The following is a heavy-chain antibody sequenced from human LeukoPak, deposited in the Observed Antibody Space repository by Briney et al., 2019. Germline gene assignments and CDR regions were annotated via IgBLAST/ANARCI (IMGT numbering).Heavy chain of an antibody. CDR3: AKDRGYDSSGYYRTDAFDI. Sequence: AGGSLRLSCAASGFTFSSYAMSWVRQAPGKGLEWVSAISGSGGSTYYADSVKGRCTISRDNSKNTLYLQMNSLRAEDTAVYYCAKDRGYDSSGYYRTDAFDIWGQGTMVTVSS. D-gene: IGHD3-22*01. CDR2: ISGSGGST. V-gene: IGHV3-23*01. CDR1: GFTFSSYA. J-gene: IGHJ3*02.